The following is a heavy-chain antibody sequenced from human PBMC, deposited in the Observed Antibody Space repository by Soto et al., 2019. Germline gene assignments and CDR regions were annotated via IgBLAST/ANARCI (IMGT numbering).Heavy chain of an antibody. D-gene: IGHD2-8*01. CDR1: GGSISSSNW. J-gene: IGHJ5*02. Sequence: PSETLSLTCAVSGGSISSSNWWSWVRQPPGKGLEWIGEIYHSGSTNYNPSLKSRVTISVDKSKNQFSLKLSSVTAADTAVYYCARVPRSSRLGYCTNGVCYPSSWFDPWGQGTLVTVSS. CDR3: ARVPRSSRLGYCTNGVCYPSSWFDP. CDR2: IYHSGST. V-gene: IGHV4-4*02.